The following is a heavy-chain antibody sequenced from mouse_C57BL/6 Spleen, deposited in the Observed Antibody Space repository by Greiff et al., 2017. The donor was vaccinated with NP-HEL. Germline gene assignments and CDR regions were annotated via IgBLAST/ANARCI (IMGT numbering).Heavy chain of an antibody. Sequence: QVQLQQPGAELVRPGSSVKLSCKASGYTFTSYWMDWVKQRPGQGLEWIGNIYPSDSETHYNQKFKDKATLTVDKSSSTAYMQLSSLTSEDSAVYYCARRGSYYSNGYWGQGTTLTVSS. J-gene: IGHJ2*01. CDR3: ARRGSYYSNGY. D-gene: IGHD2-5*01. CDR2: IYPSDSET. V-gene: IGHV1-61*01. CDR1: GYTFTSYW.